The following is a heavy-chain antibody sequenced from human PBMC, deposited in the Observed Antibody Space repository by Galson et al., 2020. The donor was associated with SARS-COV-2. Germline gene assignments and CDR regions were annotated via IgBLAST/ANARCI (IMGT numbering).Heavy chain of an antibody. V-gene: IGHV4-59*12. CDR1: GGSINIYY. Sequence: ASETLSLTCTVSGGSINIYYWSWIRQSPEKGLEWIGYLYYGGKTNYNPSLESRVTISVDTSKNQFSLKLSSVTAADTAVYYCASAISMIVVFINLQTAFDMWGQGTMVTVSS. CDR2: LYYGGKT. J-gene: IGHJ3*02. D-gene: IGHD3-22*01. CDR3: ASAISMIVVFINLQTAFDM.